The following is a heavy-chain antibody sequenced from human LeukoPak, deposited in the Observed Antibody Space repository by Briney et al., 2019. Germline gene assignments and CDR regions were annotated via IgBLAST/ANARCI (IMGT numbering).Heavy chain of an antibody. V-gene: IGHV1-2*02. CDR1: GYTFTGYY. D-gene: IGHD6-19*01. J-gene: IGHJ3*02. CDR2: INPNSGGT. CDR3: ARDVSYSSGWNDAFDI. Sequence: GASVKVSCKASGYTFTGYYMHWVRQAPGQGLEWMGWINPNSGGTNYAQKFQGRVTMTRDTSISTAYMELSRLRSDDTAVYYCARDVSYSSGWNDAFDIWGQGTMVTVSS.